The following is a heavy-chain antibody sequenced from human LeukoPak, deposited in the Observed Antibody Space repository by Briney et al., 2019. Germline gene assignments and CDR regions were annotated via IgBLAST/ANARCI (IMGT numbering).Heavy chain of an antibody. CDR2: ISWNSGSI. V-gene: IGHV3-9*01. CDR3: ARDRTGWLQNAADSFDL. J-gene: IGHJ3*01. Sequence: PSGRSLRLSCAASGFTFDDYAMHWVRQAPGKGLEWVSGISWNSGSIGYADSVKGRFTISRDNAKKSLYLQMNSLRVEDTAVYYCARDRTGWLQNAADSFDLWGQGTMVTVSS. D-gene: IGHD5-24*01. CDR1: GFTFDDYA.